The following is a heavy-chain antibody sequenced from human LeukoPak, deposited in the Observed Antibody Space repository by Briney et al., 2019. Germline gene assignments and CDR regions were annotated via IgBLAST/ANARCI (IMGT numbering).Heavy chain of an antibody. J-gene: IGHJ4*02. D-gene: IGHD3-10*01. CDR1: GYTFTSYG. V-gene: IGHV1-18*01. CDR2: ISAYNGNT. Sequence: ASVKVSCKASGYTFTSYGISWVRQAPGQGLEWMGWISAYNGNTNYAQKLQGRVTMTTDTSTSTAYMELRSLRSDDTAVYYCARAGEVGAAPTRGAQFDYGGQGPLVTVSS. CDR3: ARAGEVGAAPTRGAQFDY.